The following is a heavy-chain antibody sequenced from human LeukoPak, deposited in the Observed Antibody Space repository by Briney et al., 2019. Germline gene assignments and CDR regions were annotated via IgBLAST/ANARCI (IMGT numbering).Heavy chain of an antibody. CDR1: GFTFSSHW. V-gene: IGHV3-74*01. Sequence: GGCLRLSCEASGFTFSSHWMHWVRQAPGKGLVWVTRIYTDVSTTNYADSVKGRFTISRDNAKNTLYLQMNSLRVEDTAVYYCARGGTHYGDFDPWGQGTLVTVSS. J-gene: IGHJ5*02. D-gene: IGHD4-17*01. CDR3: ARGGTHYGDFDP. CDR2: IYTDVSTT.